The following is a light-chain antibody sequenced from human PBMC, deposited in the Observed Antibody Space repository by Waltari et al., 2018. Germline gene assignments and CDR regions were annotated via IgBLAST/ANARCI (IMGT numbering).Light chain of an antibody. CDR3: QQYNSYSWT. J-gene: IGKJ1*01. CDR1: QSISSW. Sequence: DIQMTQSPSTLSASVGDRVTITCRASQSISSWLAWYQQKPGKVPKLLIDDASGLESWVPSRVSGSGSGTEFTLTISSLQPDDFATYYCQQYNSYSWTFGQGTKVEIK. V-gene: IGKV1-5*01. CDR2: DAS.